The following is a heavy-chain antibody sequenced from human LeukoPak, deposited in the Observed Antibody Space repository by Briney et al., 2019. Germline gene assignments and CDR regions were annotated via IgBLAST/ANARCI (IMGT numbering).Heavy chain of an antibody. Sequence: PGGSLRLSCAASGFTFSSYAMTWVRQAPGKGLEWVSGISDSGYNTKYADSVKGRFTISRDNSKNTLYLQMHSVRVEDTAVYYCAKVGYCSGGRYYYYYGMDVWGQGTTVTVSS. D-gene: IGHD2-15*01. CDR3: AKVGYCSGGRYYYYYGMDV. J-gene: IGHJ6*02. CDR2: ISDSGYNT. V-gene: IGHV3-23*01. CDR1: GFTFSSYA.